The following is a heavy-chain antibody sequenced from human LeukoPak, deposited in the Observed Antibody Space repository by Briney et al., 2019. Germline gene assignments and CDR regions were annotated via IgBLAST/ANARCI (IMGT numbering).Heavy chain of an antibody. CDR3: ADPPVGY. Sequence: GGSLRLSCAASGFTFSKFWMTWVRQAPGKGLEWLANIKQDGSEKNYVDSVKGRFTISRDNAKNSLFLQMNSPRAEDTAVYYCADPPVGYWGQGTLVTVSS. CDR2: IKQDGSEK. D-gene: IGHD2-2*01. J-gene: IGHJ4*02. V-gene: IGHV3-7*01. CDR1: GFTFSKFW.